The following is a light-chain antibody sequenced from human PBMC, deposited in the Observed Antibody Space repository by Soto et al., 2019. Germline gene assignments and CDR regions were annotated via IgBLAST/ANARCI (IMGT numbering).Light chain of an antibody. CDR3: QKYNSASLT. V-gene: IGKV1-27*01. J-gene: IGKJ4*01. CDR1: QGISNY. Sequence: DIQISRSPPSLSESVGETVTITCRASQGISNYLAWYQQKPGKVPKLLIYAASTLQSGVPSRFSGSGSGTDFTLTISSLQPEDVATYCCQKYNSASLTFGGGTKV. CDR2: AAS.